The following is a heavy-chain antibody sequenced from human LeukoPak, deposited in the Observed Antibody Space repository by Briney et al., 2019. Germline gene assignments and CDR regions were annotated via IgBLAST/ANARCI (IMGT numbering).Heavy chain of an antibody. CDR1: GFTFSDYY. CDR3: ARDGDGYNLGAFDI. J-gene: IGHJ3*02. V-gene: IGHV3-72*01. CDR2: TRNKANSYTT. D-gene: IGHD5-24*01. Sequence: GGSLRLSCAASGFTFSDYYMDWVRQAPGKGLEWVGRTRNKANSYTTEYGASVKGRFTISRDDSKNSLYLQMNSLKTEDTAVYYCARDGDGYNLGAFDIWGQGTMVTVSS.